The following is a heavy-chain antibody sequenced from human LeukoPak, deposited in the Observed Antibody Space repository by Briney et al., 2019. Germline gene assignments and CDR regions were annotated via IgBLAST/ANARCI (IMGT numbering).Heavy chain of an antibody. D-gene: IGHD1-1*01. V-gene: IGHV3-7*01. CDR3: VRNRYNLDV. Sequence: GGSLKLSCAVSGLILSNNSMTWVRQAPGKGLEWVASIKQDGSEKYYVDSVKGRFTISRDNAKNSLYLEMNSLRAEDTALYYCVRNRYNLDVWGQGTTVTVSS. J-gene: IGHJ6*02. CDR1: GLILSNNS. CDR2: IKQDGSEK.